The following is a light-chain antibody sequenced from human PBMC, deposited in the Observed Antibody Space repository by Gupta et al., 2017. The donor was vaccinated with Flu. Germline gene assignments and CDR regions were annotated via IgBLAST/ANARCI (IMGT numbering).Light chain of an antibody. CDR2: NDD. J-gene: IGLJ3*02. V-gene: IGLV1-44*01. CDR3: AAWDDSLNGPV. CDR1: NSNIGSNA. Sequence: QSLLTQPPSVSGTPGQRVPISCSGSNSNIGSNAVNWYQQVPGTAPKLLIYNDDQWPSGVPDRFSGSKSGTSGSLAISGLQSEDEADYYCAAWDDSLNGPVFGGGTKLTVL.